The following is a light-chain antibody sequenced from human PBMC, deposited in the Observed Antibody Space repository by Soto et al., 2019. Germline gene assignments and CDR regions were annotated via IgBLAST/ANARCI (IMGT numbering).Light chain of an antibody. V-gene: IGLV1-51*01. CDR2: DDD. Sequence: VLTQPPSVSAAPGQRVTISCSGSSSNIGGNSVSWYQQLPGTAPKLLIYDDDKRPSGIPDRFSGSKSGTSATLGITGFQTGDEADYCCGSWDSSLSAYVFGTGTKVTV. CDR3: GSWDSSLSAYV. J-gene: IGLJ1*01. CDR1: SSNIGGNS.